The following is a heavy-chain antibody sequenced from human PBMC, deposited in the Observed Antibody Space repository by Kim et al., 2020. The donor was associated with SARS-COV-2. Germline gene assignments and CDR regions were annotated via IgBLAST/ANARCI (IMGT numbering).Heavy chain of an antibody. Sequence: SETLSLTCSVSGVSIRGYYWSWIRQSPGKGLEWIGDMDYSGNTKYNPSLKSRATISGDTSKKLFSLTLTFVTEADTAVYYCARTYSTRWYYWEFWGRGTL. J-gene: IGHJ4*02. CDR2: MDYSGNT. V-gene: IGHV4-59*13. D-gene: IGHD6-13*01. CDR1: GVSIRGYY. CDR3: ARTYSTRWYYWEF.